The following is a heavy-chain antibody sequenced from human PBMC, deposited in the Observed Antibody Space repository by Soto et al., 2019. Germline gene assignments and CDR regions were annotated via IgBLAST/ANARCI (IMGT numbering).Heavy chain of an antibody. CDR2: ISGSGGST. Sequence: GGSLRLSCAASGFTFSSYAMSWVRQAPGKGLEWVSAISGSGGSTYYADSVKGRFTISRDNSKNTLYLQMNSLRAEDTAVYYCAKVGAPTVTTWGHYLGQRTLVTVSS. CDR3: AKVGAPTVTTWGHY. J-gene: IGHJ4*02. CDR1: GFTFSSYA. V-gene: IGHV3-23*01. D-gene: IGHD4-17*01.